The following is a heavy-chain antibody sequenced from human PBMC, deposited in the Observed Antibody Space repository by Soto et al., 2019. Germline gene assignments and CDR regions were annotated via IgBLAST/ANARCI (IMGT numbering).Heavy chain of an antibody. V-gene: IGHV2-5*01. J-gene: IGHJ5*02. D-gene: IGHD6-19*01. CDR1: GFSLRTSGVG. Sequence: SGPTLVNPTQTLTLTCIFSGFSLRTSGVGVGWIRQPPGKALEWLGFIYSNDDKRYSPSLKSRLTITKDTSKNQVVLTMTNMDPVDTATYYCAKSGSSGWYGWFDPWGQGTLVTVSS. CDR3: AKSGSSGWYGWFDP. CDR2: IYSNDDK.